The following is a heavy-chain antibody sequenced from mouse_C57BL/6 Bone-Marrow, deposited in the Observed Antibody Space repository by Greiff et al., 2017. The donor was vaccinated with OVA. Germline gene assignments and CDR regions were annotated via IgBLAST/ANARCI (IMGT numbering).Heavy chain of an antibody. Sequence: VQLQQSGPELVKPGASVKISCKASGYAFSSSWMNWVKQRPGKGLEWIGRIYPGDGDTNYNGKFKGKATLTADKSSSTAYMKLSSLTSEDSAVYFCASLIYYDYDGFAYWGQGTLVTVSA. D-gene: IGHD2-4*01. CDR3: ASLIYYDYDGFAY. CDR2: IYPGDGDT. CDR1: GYAFSSSW. V-gene: IGHV1-82*01. J-gene: IGHJ3*01.